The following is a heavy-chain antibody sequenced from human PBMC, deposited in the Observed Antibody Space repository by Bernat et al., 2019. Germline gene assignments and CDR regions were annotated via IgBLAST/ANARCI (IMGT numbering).Heavy chain of an antibody. D-gene: IGHD3-9*01. CDR1: GGSISSGGYN. CDR3: AREGGDILTPFDI. Sequence: QVQLQESGPGLVKPSQTLSLTCTVSGGSISSGGYNWSWIRQHPGKGLEWIGYIYYSGSTYYNPSLKSRVTISVDTSKNQCSLKLSSVTAADTAVYYCAREGGDILTPFDIWGQGTMVTVSS. V-gene: IGHV4-31*03. J-gene: IGHJ3*02. CDR2: IYYSGST.